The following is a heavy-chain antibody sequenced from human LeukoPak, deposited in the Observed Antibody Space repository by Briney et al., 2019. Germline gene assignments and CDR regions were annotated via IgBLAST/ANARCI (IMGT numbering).Heavy chain of an antibody. V-gene: IGHV3-30*02. CDR2: IRYDGSNK. CDR1: GFTFSSYA. Sequence: GGSLRLSCAASGFTFSSYAMHWVRQAPGKGLEWVAFIRYDGSNKYYADSVKGRFTISRDNSKNTLYLQMNSLRAEDTAVYYCAKDQTRYGDYVFDYWGQGTLVTVSS. D-gene: IGHD4-17*01. CDR3: AKDQTRYGDYVFDY. J-gene: IGHJ4*02.